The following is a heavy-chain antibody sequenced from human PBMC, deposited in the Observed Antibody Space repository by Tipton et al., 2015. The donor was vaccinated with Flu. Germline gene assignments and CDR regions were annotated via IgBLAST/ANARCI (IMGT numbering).Heavy chain of an antibody. D-gene: IGHD1-14*01. CDR1: GFTFSSYS. Sequence: GSLRLSCAASGFTFSSYSMNWVRQAPGKGLEWVSSISSSSSYIYYADSVKGRFTISRDNSKNTLYLQMNSLRAEDTAVYYCARERDHKSGFDYWGQGTLVTVSS. V-gene: IGHV3-21*04. CDR2: ISSSSSYI. J-gene: IGHJ4*02. CDR3: ARERDHKSGFDY.